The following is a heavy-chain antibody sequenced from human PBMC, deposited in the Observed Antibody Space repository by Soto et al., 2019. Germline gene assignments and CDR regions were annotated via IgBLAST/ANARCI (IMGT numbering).Heavy chain of an antibody. Sequence: PSETLSLTCAVYGGSFSGYYWSWIRQPPGKGLEWIGEINHSGSTNYNPSLKSRVTISVDTSKNQSSLKLSSVTAADTAVYYCARAGGFYVDMNSFFNWFDPWGQGTLVTVSS. V-gene: IGHV4-34*01. J-gene: IGHJ5*02. CDR3: ARAGGFYVDMNSFFNWFDP. CDR1: GGSFSGYY. D-gene: IGHD5-12*01. CDR2: INHSGST.